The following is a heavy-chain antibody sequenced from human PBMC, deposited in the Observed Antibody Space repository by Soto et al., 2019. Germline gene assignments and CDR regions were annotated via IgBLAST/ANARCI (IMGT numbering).Heavy chain of an antibody. CDR2: ISYDGSNK. CDR1: GFTFSSYA. D-gene: IGHD3-3*01. V-gene: IGHV3-30-3*01. CDR3: ARVPSSFGRAHLDS. Sequence: QVQLVESGGGVVQPGRSLRLSCAASGFTFSSYAMHWVRQAPGKGLGWVAVISYDGSNKYYADSVKGRFTISRATSKKTLYLKMNSVRAEDTAVYYCARVPSSFGRAHLDSGGQGTLVTVSS. J-gene: IGHJ4*02.